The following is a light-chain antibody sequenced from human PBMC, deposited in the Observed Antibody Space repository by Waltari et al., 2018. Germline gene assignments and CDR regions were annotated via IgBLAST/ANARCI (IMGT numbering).Light chain of an antibody. CDR1: QSIWTH. Sequence: EVVLTQSPGPLSVSPGARVIPSCRASQSIWTHLAWYQQKPGQAPRLLIYGAFVRATGIPARFSGSGANIEFTLTISSLQSEDSGVYYCQHYDERPPWTFGQGT. J-gene: IGKJ1*01. CDR3: QHYDERPPWT. CDR2: GAF. V-gene: IGKV3D-15*01.